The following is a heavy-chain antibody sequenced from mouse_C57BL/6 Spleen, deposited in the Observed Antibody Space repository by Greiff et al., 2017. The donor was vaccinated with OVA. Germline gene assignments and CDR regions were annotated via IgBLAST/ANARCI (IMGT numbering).Heavy chain of an antibody. CDR2: ISSGGSYT. CDR1: GFTFSSYG. V-gene: IGHV5-6*02. Sequence: DVKLVESGGDLVKPGGSLKLSCAASGFTFSSYGMSWVRPTPDKRLEWVATISSGGSYTYYPDSVKGRFTISRDNAKNTLYLQMSSLKSEDTAMYYCARQSYYGSSSYWYFDVWGTGTTVTVSS. CDR3: ARQSYYGSSSYWYFDV. J-gene: IGHJ1*03. D-gene: IGHD1-1*01.